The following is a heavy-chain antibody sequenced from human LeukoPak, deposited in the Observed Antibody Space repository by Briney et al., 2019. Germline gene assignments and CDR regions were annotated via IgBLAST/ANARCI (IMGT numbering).Heavy chain of an antibody. CDR2: MNPNSANR. Sequence: ASVKVSCKASGYTFTSYDINWVRQATGQGLEWMGWMNPNSANRGYAQKFQGRVTMTTDTSISTAYMELSSLRSEDTAVYYCARVKGYYDSSGYYLHYFDYWGQGTLVTVSS. J-gene: IGHJ4*02. CDR1: GYTFTSYD. CDR3: ARVKGYYDSSGYYLHYFDY. D-gene: IGHD3-22*01. V-gene: IGHV1-8*01.